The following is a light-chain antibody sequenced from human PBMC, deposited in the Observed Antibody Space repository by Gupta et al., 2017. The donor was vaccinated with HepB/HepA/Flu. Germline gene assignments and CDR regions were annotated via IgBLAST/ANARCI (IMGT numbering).Light chain of an antibody. CDR3: QQRVTWPLT. J-gene: IGKJ4*01. CDR2: GAS. V-gene: IGKV3-11*01. CDR1: QSVTSD. Sequence: EIVLTQSPATLSLSPGERATLSCRASQSVTSDLVWYQQKPGQAPRLLIYGASNRATGIPARFSGSGSGTDFTLTISSLEPEDFAIYYCQQRVTWPLTFGGGTKVEIK.